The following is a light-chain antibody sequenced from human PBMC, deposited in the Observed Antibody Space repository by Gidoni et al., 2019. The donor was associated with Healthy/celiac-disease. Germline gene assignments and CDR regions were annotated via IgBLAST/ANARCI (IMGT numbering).Light chain of an antibody. CDR2: GAT. Sequence: EIVLSQSPGTLSFSPGERATLSCRASQSVSSSDLAWYQQKPCQAPRLLIYGATSRATGIPDRFSGSGSGTDFTLTISRLEPEEFAVYYCQQYGSSPPYTFGQGTKLEIK. CDR1: QSVSSSD. CDR3: QQYGSSPPYT. J-gene: IGKJ2*01. V-gene: IGKV3-20*01.